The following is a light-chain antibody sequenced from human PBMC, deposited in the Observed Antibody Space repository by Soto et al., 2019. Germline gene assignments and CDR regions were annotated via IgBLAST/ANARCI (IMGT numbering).Light chain of an antibody. V-gene: IGKV3-15*01. CDR1: QSVSSN. CDR3: QQYNNWPPGT. CDR2: GAS. J-gene: IGKJ3*01. Sequence: EIVMTQSPATLSVSPGERATLSCRASQSVSSNLAWYQQKPGQAPRLLIYGASTRATGIPARFSGSGSGTEFTLTISSLQSEDFAVYYCQQYNNWPPGTFGPGNKVDIK.